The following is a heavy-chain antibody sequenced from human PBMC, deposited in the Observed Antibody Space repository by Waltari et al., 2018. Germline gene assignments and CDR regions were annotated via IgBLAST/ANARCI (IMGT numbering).Heavy chain of an antibody. CDR1: GYTFTGYY. V-gene: IGHV1-2*02. J-gene: IGHJ3*02. CDR2: INPNSGGT. Sequence: QVQLVQSGAEVKKPGASVKVSCKASGYTFTGYYMHWVRQAPGQGLEWMGWINPNSGGTNYAQKFQGRVTMTRDTSISTAYMELSRLRSDDTAVYYCARGRITMVQGVITDAFDIWGQGTMVTVSS. D-gene: IGHD3-10*01. CDR3: ARGRITMVQGVITDAFDI.